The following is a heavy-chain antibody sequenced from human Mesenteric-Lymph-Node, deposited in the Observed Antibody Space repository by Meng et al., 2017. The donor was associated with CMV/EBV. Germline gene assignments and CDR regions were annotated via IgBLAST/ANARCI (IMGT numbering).Heavy chain of an antibody. J-gene: IGHJ4*02. D-gene: IGHD2-15*01. CDR3: TKGDCSGGSCYTIDY. CDR2: IRYDGSDK. CDR1: GLTFKAEV. V-gene: IGHV3-30*02. Sequence: GGSLRLSCPPSGLTFKAEVLHWVRQAPGKGLEWVAFIRYDGSDKYYADSVKGRFTISRDNSKNTLYLQMNSLRAEDTAVYYCTKGDCSGGSCYTIDYWGQGTLVTVSS.